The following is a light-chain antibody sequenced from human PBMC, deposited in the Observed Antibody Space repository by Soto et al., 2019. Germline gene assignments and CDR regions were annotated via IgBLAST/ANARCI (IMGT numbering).Light chain of an antibody. CDR1: QTVKSR. J-gene: IGKJ4*01. V-gene: IGKV3-15*01. Sequence: EKVMTQSPATLSLSPGERATLSCRASQTVKSRLACYQQKPGHAPRLLIYDAFTSATGIPARFSGSASGTEFTLTSSSLQSEDFAVYYCQQYDEWPLTFGGGTKVEIK. CDR2: DAF. CDR3: QQYDEWPLT.